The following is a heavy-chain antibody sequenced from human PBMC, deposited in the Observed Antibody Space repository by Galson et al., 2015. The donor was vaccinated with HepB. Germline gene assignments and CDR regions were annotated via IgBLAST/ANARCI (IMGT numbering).Heavy chain of an antibody. Sequence: SLRLSCAASGFSFSSYGMHWVRQAPGKGLEWVAVIWYDGSNKYYADSVKGRFTISRDNSKNTLYLQMNSLRAEDTAVYYCARVGELARGSSLYWGQGTLVTVSS. CDR3: ARVGELARGSSLY. D-gene: IGHD6-13*01. V-gene: IGHV3-33*01. CDR1: GFSFSSYG. CDR2: IWYDGSNK. J-gene: IGHJ4*02.